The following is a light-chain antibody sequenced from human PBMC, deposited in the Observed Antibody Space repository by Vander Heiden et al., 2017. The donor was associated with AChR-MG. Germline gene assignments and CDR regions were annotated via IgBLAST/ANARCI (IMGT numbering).Light chain of an antibody. Sequence: DIVMTQSPGSLAVSLGERATINCKSSQSVFYSSNNKNYLTWYQHKPGQPPKLLIYWASTRESGVPDRFSGSGSGTDFTLTISGLQAEDVAVYYCQQYYTTPWTFGQGTKVEIK. J-gene: IGKJ1*01. CDR3: QQYYTTPWT. V-gene: IGKV4-1*01. CDR1: QSVFYSSNNKNY. CDR2: WAS.